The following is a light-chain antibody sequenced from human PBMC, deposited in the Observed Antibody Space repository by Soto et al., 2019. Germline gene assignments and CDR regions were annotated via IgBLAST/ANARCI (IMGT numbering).Light chain of an antibody. J-gene: IGKJ1*01. CDR1: QSVSSTY. CDR3: QQYGSSWR. V-gene: IGKV3-20*01. CDR2: GAS. Sequence: ENVLTQSPGTLSLSPGERATLSCRASQSVSSTYLAWYQQKPGQAPRLLIHGASSRATGIPDRFSGSGSGTDFTLTISRLEPEDFAVYYCQQYGSSWRFGQGTKVDIK.